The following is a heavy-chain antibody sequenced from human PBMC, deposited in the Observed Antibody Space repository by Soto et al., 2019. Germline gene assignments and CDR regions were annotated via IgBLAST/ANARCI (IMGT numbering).Heavy chain of an antibody. CDR3: ARYDTSGYDMDV. J-gene: IGHJ6*02. D-gene: IGHD3-22*01. V-gene: IGHV1-3*04. CDR1: GYTFTSYP. CDR2: VNTGNGNT. Sequence: ASVKFSCKASGYTFTSYPMYWVRQAPGQRLEWMGWVNTGNGNTKYSQRFQGRVTLTRDTSATTAYMELSSLRSEDTAVYYCARYDTSGYDMDVWGQWNTGTV.